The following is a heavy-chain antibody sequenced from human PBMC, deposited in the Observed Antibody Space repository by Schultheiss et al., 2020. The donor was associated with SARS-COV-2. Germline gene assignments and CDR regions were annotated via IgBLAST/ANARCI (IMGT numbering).Heavy chain of an antibody. J-gene: IGHJ4*02. CDR3: ATQRYCPGGVCLWGNDY. Sequence: GGSLRLSCAASGFTFSRYGMHWVRQAPGKGLEWVAVVSYDGRKKNYADSVKGRFTISRDNSKNTLYLQMNSLRAEDTAVYFCATQRYCPGGVCLWGNDYWGQGTLVTVSS. CDR2: VSYDGRKK. D-gene: IGHD2-8*02. V-gene: IGHV3-33*05. CDR1: GFTFSRYG.